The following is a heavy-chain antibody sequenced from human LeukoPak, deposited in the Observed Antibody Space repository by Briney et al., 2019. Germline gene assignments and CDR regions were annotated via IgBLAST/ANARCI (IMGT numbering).Heavy chain of an antibody. CDR3: ARANYGEYAFDI. D-gene: IGHD4-17*01. Sequence: GRSLRLSCAASGFTFSGYGMHWVRQAPGKGLEWVAVIWYDGSNKYYADSVKGRFTISRDNSKNTLYLQMNSLRAEDTAVYYCARANYGEYAFDIWGQGTMVTASS. J-gene: IGHJ3*02. V-gene: IGHV3-33*01. CDR2: IWYDGSNK. CDR1: GFTFSGYG.